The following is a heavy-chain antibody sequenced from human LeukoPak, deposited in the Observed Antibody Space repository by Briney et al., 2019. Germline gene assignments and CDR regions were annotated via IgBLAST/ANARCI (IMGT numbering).Heavy chain of an antibody. Sequence: ASVKVSCKASGYTFTSYAMNWVRQAPGQGLEWMGWINTNTGNPTYAQGFTGRFVFSLDTSVSTAYLQISSLKAEDTAVYYCARSGPADTRTYYYDSSGYYYRYWGQGTLVTVSS. CDR1: GYTFTSYA. CDR2: INTNTGNP. V-gene: IGHV7-4-1*02. CDR3: ARSGPADTRTYYYDSSGYYYRY. D-gene: IGHD3-22*01. J-gene: IGHJ4*02.